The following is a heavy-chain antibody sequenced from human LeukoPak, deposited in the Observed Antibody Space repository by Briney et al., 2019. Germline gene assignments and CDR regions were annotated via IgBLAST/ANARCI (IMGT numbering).Heavy chain of an antibody. CDR1: GGSFSGYY. CDR2: INLSGHT. V-gene: IGHV4-34*01. Sequence: SETLSLTCGVYGGSFSGYYWGWIRQPPGKGLEWIGSINLSGHTYYNPSLKSRVTISVDTSKNQFSLKLSSVTAADTAVYYCARQVATKGEWAFDIWGQGTMVTASS. J-gene: IGHJ3*02. CDR3: ARQVATKGEWAFDI. D-gene: IGHD5-12*01.